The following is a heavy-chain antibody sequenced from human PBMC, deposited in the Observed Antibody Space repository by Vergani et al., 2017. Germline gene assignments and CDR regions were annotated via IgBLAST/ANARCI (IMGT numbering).Heavy chain of an antibody. CDR2: VYWNDDE. Sequence: QITLRESGPTLVKPTQTLTLTCTFSGFSLTTGGEAVGWIRQPPGRALEWLAIVYWNDDERYSPSLKSRVTITKDTSKNEVILTMATMDPVDTATYYCVHRLGYFDWDGAFDVWGPGTMVTVSS. CDR3: VHRLGYFDWDGAFDV. V-gene: IGHV2-5*01. D-gene: IGHD3-9*01. CDR1: GFSLTTGGEA. J-gene: IGHJ3*01.